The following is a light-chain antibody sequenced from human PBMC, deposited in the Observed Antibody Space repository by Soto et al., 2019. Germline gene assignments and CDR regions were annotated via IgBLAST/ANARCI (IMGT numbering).Light chain of an antibody. Sequence: DIQITQYQSDMSASVGDRVTITCRASQDISNFLVWFQQRPGKVPKRLMYSANRLESGVPSRFSGSGSGTEFTLTISSLQPEDFATYYCLQHKSYPRTFGQGTKVDNK. J-gene: IGKJ1*01. CDR3: LQHKSYPRT. CDR1: QDISNF. V-gene: IGKV1-17*03. CDR2: SAN.